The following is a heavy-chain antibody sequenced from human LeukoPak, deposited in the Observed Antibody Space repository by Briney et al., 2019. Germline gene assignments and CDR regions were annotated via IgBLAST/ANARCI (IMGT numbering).Heavy chain of an antibody. CDR1: GYTFTGFY. D-gene: IGHD5-12*01. Sequence: ASVKVSCKASGYTFTGFYIHWVRQAPAQGLEWMGWINPNSGGTNYAQKFQGRVTMTRDTSISTAYMELSRLTSDDTAIYYCARDWFVDSGDDPFPFDYWGQGTLVSVSS. CDR3: ARDWFVDSGDDPFPFDY. CDR2: INPNSGGT. J-gene: IGHJ4*02. V-gene: IGHV1-2*02.